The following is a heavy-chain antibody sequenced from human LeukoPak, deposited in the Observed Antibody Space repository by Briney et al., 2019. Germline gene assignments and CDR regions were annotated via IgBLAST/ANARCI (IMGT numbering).Heavy chain of an antibody. J-gene: IGHJ4*02. Sequence: GGSLRLSCAASGFTFSDYYMSWIRQAPGKGLVWVSRINSDGSSTSYADSVKGRFTISRDNAKNTLYLQMNSLRAEDTAVYYCARVRYYYGSGTISPFDYWGQGTLVTVSS. CDR1: GFTFSDYY. V-gene: IGHV3-74*01. D-gene: IGHD3-10*01. CDR3: ARVRYYYGSGTISPFDY. CDR2: INSDGSST.